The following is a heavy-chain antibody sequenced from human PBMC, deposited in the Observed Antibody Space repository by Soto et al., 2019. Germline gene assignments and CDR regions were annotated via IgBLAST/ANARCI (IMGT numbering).Heavy chain of an antibody. CDR1: GGTFSTFP. CDR2: ILPVSGTT. J-gene: IGHJ4*02. V-gene: IGHV1-69*12. CDR3: ERDRTGTTLGYFDY. Sequence: QVQLVQSGAEVKKPGSSVKVSCKSSGGTFSTFPINWVRQAPGQGLEWMGAILPVSGTTNYAQKFQGRVTLSADESTTTAYMEVSSLRSEDTAVYYCERDRTGTTLGYFDYWGQGTRVTVSS. D-gene: IGHD1-7*01.